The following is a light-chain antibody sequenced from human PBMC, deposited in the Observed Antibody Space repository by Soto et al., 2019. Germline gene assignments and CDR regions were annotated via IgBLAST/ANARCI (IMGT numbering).Light chain of an antibody. Sequence: QSALTQPASVSGSPGQSIAISCTGSSSDVGIYNYVSWYQQHPGKVPNLIIYEVSNRPSGVSNRFSGSKSGNTASLTISGLQAEDEADYYCSSYTTSSTRVFGTGTKLTVL. J-gene: IGLJ1*01. V-gene: IGLV2-14*01. CDR2: EVS. CDR3: SSYTTSSTRV. CDR1: SSDVGIYNY.